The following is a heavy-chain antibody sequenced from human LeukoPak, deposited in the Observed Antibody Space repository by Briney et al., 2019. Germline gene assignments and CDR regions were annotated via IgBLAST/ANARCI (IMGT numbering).Heavy chain of an antibody. Sequence: GGSLRLSCEASGFTFSSYAMSWVRQAPGKGLEWVSAISGSGGSTYYADSVKGRFTISRDNSKNTLYLQMNSLRAEDTAVYYCAKASSEWLRLNYGMDVWGQGTTVTVSS. J-gene: IGHJ6*02. CDR1: GFTFSSYA. D-gene: IGHD3-3*01. V-gene: IGHV3-23*01. CDR2: ISGSGGST. CDR3: AKASSEWLRLNYGMDV.